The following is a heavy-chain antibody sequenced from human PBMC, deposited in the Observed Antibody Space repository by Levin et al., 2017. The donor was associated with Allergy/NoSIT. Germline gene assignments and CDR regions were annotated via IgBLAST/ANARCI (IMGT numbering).Heavy chain of an antibody. V-gene: IGHV3-21*01. J-gene: IGHJ4*02. CDR3: ATANRAGSPDY. CDR1: GFTFSSYS. CDR2: ISASSSYK. D-gene: IGHD2-15*01. Sequence: GESLKISCAASGFTFSSYSMNLVRPAPGKGLEWVSSISASSSYKYYADSMKGRFTISRDNAKNSMDLEMNRLTPDYTAVYYCATANRAGSPDYWGQGILVIVSS.